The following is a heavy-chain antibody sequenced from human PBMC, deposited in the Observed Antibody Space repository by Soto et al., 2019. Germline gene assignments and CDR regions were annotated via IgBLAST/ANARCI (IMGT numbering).Heavy chain of an antibody. J-gene: IGHJ4*02. CDR2: IDPRDYYT. Sequence: GESLKISCKGSGYNFVNYWISWVRQMPGKGLEGMGRIDPRDYYTRYSPSFRGHVSISVGRSPSTAFLQWNRLKASDTDISYCARYPQYGSAISNPGASSIDYWGQGSLVTVSS. V-gene: IGHV5-10-1*01. D-gene: IGHD1-26*01. CDR1: GYNFVNYW. CDR3: ARYPQYGSAISNPGASSIDY.